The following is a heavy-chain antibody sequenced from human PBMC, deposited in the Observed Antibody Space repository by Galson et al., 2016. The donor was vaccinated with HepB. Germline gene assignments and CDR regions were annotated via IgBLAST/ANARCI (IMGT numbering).Heavy chain of an antibody. CDR3: ARGRGSNWRDAFDI. CDR1: GFTFDDYA. D-gene: IGHD6-13*01. Sequence: SLRLSCAASGFTFDDYAMHWVRQAPGKGLGWVSGTSWNSGSIGYADSVKGRFTIPRDNDKNSLHLQMNILRAEDTALYYCARGRGSNWRDAFDIWGQGTMVTVSS. J-gene: IGHJ3*02. V-gene: IGHV3-9*01. CDR2: TSWNSGSI.